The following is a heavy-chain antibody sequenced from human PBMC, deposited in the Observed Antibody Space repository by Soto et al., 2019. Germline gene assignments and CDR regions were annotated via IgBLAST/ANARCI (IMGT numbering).Heavy chain of an antibody. D-gene: IGHD3-10*01. Sequence: SETLSLTCSVSGDSISSADYVWTWIRQPPGKGLEWIGEVNHSGEATYKPSLQSRLTISLDTSNNQFSLKMTSGTAADTAKYFCTRAERFPRYWFDPWGQGTQVTAPQ. CDR1: GDSISSADYV. CDR3: TRAERFPRYWFDP. J-gene: IGHJ5*02. CDR2: VNHSGEA. V-gene: IGHV4-30-4*03.